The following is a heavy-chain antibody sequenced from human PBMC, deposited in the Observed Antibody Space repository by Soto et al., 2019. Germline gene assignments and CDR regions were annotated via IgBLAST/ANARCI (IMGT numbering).Heavy chain of an antibody. CDR3: ARGPDIVVVPADLTFDY. J-gene: IGHJ4*02. CDR1: GYTFTSYG. Sequence: QVQLVQSGAEVKKPGASVKVSCKASGYTFTSYGISWVRQAPGQGLEWMGWISAYNGNTNYAQKLKGRVTMTTDTSTSTAYMELRSLRSDDTAVYYCARGPDIVVVPADLTFDYWGQGTLVTVSS. CDR2: ISAYNGNT. V-gene: IGHV1-18*01. D-gene: IGHD2-2*01.